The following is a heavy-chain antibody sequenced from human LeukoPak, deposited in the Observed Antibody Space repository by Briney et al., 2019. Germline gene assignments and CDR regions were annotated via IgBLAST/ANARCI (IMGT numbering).Heavy chain of an antibody. CDR2: ISSSGSTI. D-gene: IGHD5-18*01. J-gene: IGHJ4*02. CDR3: ARMPDTAMVEVGYFDY. CDR1: GFSFSDHY. Sequence: PGGSLRLSCAASGFSFSDHYMSWIRQAPGKGLEWVSYISSSGSTIYYADSVKGRFTISRDNAKNSLYLQMNSLRAEDTAVYYCARMPDTAMVEVGYFDYWGQGTLVTVSS. V-gene: IGHV3-11*04.